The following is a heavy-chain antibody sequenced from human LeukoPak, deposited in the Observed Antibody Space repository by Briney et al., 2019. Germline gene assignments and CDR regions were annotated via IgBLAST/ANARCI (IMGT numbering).Heavy chain of an antibody. Sequence: ASVKVSCKASGGTFSSYAISWVRQAPGQGLEWMGGIIPIFGTANYAQKFQGRVTITADGSTSTAYMELSSLRSEDTAVYYCAGSATYYFDYWGQGTLVTVSS. CDR2: IIPIFGTA. CDR3: AGSATYYFDY. CDR1: GGTFSSYA. J-gene: IGHJ4*02. D-gene: IGHD2-15*01. V-gene: IGHV1-69*13.